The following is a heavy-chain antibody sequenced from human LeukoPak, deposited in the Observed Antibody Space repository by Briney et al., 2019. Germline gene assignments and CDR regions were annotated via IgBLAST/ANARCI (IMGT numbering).Heavy chain of an antibody. CDR1: EYTFTSYD. CDR2: MNPNSGNT. CDR3: ARLHVRNGMDV. Sequence: ASVKVSCKASEYTFTSYDINWVRQATGQGLGWMGWMNPNSGNTGYAQKFQGRVTMTRNTSISTAYMELSSLRSEDTAVYYCARLHVRNGMDVWGQGTTVTVSS. V-gene: IGHV1-8*01. J-gene: IGHJ6*02.